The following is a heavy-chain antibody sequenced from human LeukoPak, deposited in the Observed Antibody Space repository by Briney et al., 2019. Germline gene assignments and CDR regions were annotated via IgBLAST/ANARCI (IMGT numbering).Heavy chain of an antibody. Sequence: GGSLRLSCAASGFTFSNAWMSWVRQAPGKGLEWVSYISSSSSTIYYADSVKGRFTISRDNAKNSLYLQMNSLRAEDTAVYYCARSCSSTSCYFFYYMDVWGKGTTVTVSS. CDR2: ISSSSSTI. V-gene: IGHV3-48*01. D-gene: IGHD2-2*01. J-gene: IGHJ6*03. CDR3: ARSCSSTSCYFFYYMDV. CDR1: GFTFSNAW.